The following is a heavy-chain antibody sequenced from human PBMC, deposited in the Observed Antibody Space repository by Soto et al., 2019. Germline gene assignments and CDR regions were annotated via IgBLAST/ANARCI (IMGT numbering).Heavy chain of an antibody. V-gene: IGHV1-18*01. CDR2: ISAYNGNT. CDR1: GYTFTSYG. Sequence: ASVKVSCKASGYTFTSYGISWVRQAPGQGLEWMGWISAYNGNTNYAQKLQGRVTMTTDTSTSTAYMELRSLRSDDTAVYYCARDHRYDILTGYYSSYYFDYWGQGTLVTVSS. D-gene: IGHD3-9*01. CDR3: ARDHRYDILTGYYSSYYFDY. J-gene: IGHJ4*02.